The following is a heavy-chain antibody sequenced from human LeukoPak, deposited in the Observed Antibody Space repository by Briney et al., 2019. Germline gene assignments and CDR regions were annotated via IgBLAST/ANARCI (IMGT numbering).Heavy chain of an antibody. J-gene: IGHJ4*02. Sequence: PSETLSLTCTVSGGSISSYYWSWIRQPPGKGLEWIGYIYYSGSTNYNPSLKSRVTISVDTSKNQFSLKLSSVTAADTAVYYCARGMRGVVYDYWGQGTLVTVSS. CDR2: IYYSGST. CDR3: ARGMRGVVYDY. CDR1: GGSISSYY. D-gene: IGHD3-10*01. V-gene: IGHV4-59*01.